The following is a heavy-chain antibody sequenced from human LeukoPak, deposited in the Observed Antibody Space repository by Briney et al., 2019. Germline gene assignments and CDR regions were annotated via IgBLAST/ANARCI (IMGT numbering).Heavy chain of an antibody. CDR2: IYSGGST. D-gene: IGHD5-12*01. J-gene: IGHJ4*02. V-gene: IGHV3-53*01. Sequence: RGSLRLSCAASGFTVSRNYMSWVRQAPGKGLEWVSVIYSGGSTYYGDSVKGRFTISRDNSKNTLYLQMNSLRAEDTAVYYCARDSGYDLRPTLDYWGQGTLVTVSS. CDR3: ARDSGYDLRPTLDY. CDR1: GFTVSRNY.